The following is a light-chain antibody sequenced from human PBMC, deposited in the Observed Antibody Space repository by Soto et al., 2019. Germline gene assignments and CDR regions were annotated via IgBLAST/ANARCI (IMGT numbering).Light chain of an antibody. J-gene: IGLJ2*01. Sequence: QSALTQPPSASGSPGQSVTISCTGTSSDVGGYGYVSWYQQHPGKAPKLMIYEVTQRPSGVPDRFSGSKSGNTASLTVSGLQAEDEAYYYCSSYAGINTYVVFGGGTKLTV. V-gene: IGLV2-8*01. CDR2: EVT. CDR1: SSDVGGYGY. CDR3: SSYAGINTYVV.